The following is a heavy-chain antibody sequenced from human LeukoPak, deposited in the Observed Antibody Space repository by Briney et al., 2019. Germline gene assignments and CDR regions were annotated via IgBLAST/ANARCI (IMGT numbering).Heavy chain of an antibody. CDR2: IYTSGST. CDR3: ARAEVGAVAGIDYFDY. CDR1: GDSIGSTTTYY. D-gene: IGHD6-19*01. Sequence: SETLSLTCTVSGDSIGSTTTYYWSWIRQPAGKGLEWIGRIYTSGSTNYNPSLKSRVTISVGTSKNQFSLKLSSVTAADTAVYYCARAEVGAVAGIDYFDYWGQGTLVTVSS. V-gene: IGHV4-61*02. J-gene: IGHJ4*02.